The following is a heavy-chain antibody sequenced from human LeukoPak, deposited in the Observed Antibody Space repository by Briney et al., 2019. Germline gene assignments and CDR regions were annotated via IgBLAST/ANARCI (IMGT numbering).Heavy chain of an antibody. J-gene: IGHJ3*02. CDR3: ARRVRWDTDDAFDI. D-gene: IGHD5-18*01. Sequence: SETLSLTCTVSGYSISSGYYWGWIRQPPGKGLEWIGSIYHSGSTYYNPSLKSRVTISVDTSKNQFSLKLSSVTAADTAVYYCARRVRWDTDDAFDIWGQGTMVTVSS. CDR2: IYHSGST. V-gene: IGHV4-38-2*02. CDR1: GYSISSGYY.